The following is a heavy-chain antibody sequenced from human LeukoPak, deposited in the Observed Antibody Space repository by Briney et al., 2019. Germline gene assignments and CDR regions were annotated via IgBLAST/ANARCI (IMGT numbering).Heavy chain of an antibody. Sequence: GESLKISCKGSGYTFTNYWIGWVRQMPGKGLEWMGIILPGDSDTRYSPSFKGQVTMSVDKSISTAYLQWSSLKASDTAIYYCARQYYETLTGPNWFDAWGQGTLVTVSS. CDR1: GYTFTNYW. CDR3: ARQYYETLTGPNWFDA. CDR2: ILPGDSDT. V-gene: IGHV5-51*01. J-gene: IGHJ5*02. D-gene: IGHD3-9*01.